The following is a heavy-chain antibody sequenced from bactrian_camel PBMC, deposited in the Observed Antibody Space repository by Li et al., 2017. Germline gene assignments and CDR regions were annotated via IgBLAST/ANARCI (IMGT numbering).Heavy chain of an antibody. Sequence: VQLVESGGGSVQAGGSLRLSCAASKYTYNSHCVAWFRQPPGKEREGVASICTGRGTTDYANSVKGRFTISQDNAKNTVYLQMNRLNTEDTAMYYCAARGPYCYTKLSVRDFTYWGQGTQVTVS. V-gene: IGHV3S1*01. CDR3: AARGPYCYTKLSVRDFTY. D-gene: IGHD2*01. CDR1: KYTYNSHC. J-gene: IGHJ6*01. CDR2: ICTGRGTT.